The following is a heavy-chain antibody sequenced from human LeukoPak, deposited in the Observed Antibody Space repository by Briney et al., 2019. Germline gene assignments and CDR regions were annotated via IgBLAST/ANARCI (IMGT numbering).Heavy chain of an antibody. CDR2: IWYYGSNK. D-gene: IGHD6-13*01. J-gene: IGHJ4*02. Sequence: GGSLRLSCGASGFTFSSYGMHWVRQAPGKGLEWVAVIWYYGSNKYYADSVKGRFTISRDNSKNTLYLQMNSLRAEDTAVYYCARGSSSWYLGFDYWGQGTLVTVSS. CDR1: GFTFSSYG. CDR3: ARGSSSWYLGFDY. V-gene: IGHV3-33*01.